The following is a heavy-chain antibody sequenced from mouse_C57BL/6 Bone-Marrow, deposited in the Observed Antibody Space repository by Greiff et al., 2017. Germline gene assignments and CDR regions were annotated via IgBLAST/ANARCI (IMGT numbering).Heavy chain of an antibody. V-gene: IGHV1-42*01. Sequence: VQLQQSGPELVKPGASVKISCKASGYSFTGYYMNWVKQSPEKSLEWIGEINPSTGGTTYNQKFKAKATLTVDKSSSTAYMQRKSLTSEDSAVYYCARGSYDGYYAMDYWGQGTSVTVSS. D-gene: IGHD2-3*01. CDR1: GYSFTGYY. CDR2: INPSTGGT. CDR3: ARGSYDGYYAMDY. J-gene: IGHJ4*01.